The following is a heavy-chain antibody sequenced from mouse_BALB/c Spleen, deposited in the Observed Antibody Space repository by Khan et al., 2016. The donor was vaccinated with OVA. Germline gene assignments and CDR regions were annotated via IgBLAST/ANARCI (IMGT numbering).Heavy chain of an antibody. CDR3: VRDWAYRRNDGWFAY. CDR1: GYTFTSYT. CDR2: INPSNGYT. Sequence: QVQLQQSGAELARPGASVKLSCTASGYTFTSYTIHWIKVRPGQGLEWIGYINPSNGYTNYNQNFKDKVTFTSDKSSTTVFMQLSSLTSDDSAIYDYVRDWAYRRNDGWFAYWGQGTLVTVSA. J-gene: IGHJ3*01. D-gene: IGHD2-14*01. V-gene: IGHV1-4*01.